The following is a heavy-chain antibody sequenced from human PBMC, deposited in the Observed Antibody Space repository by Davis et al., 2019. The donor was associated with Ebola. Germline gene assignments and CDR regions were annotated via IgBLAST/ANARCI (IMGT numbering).Heavy chain of an antibody. CDR3: ARDPDGYCSSSRCSLYYGMDV. CDR1: GFRFRDYY. J-gene: IGHJ6*02. CDR2: ITPNSGSI. V-gene: IGHV3-11*04. Sequence: GESLKISCAASGFRFRDYYMSWLRQAPGKGLEWVAYITPNSGSIYYADSVEGRFTISRDNAKNSLYLEMISLRDEDTAVYYCARDPDGYCSSSRCSLYYGMDVWGQGTTVTVSS. D-gene: IGHD2-2*01.